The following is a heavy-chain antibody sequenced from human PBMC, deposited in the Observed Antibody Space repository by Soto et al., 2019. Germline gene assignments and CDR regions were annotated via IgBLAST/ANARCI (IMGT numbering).Heavy chain of an antibody. CDR2: IYYSGST. Sequence: SETLSLTCTVSGGSISSYYWSWIRQPPGKGLEWIGYIYYSGSTNYNPSLKSRVTISVDTSKNQFSLKLSSVTAADTAVYYCARVPIAARFSYFEYWGQGTLVTASP. CDR1: GGSISSYY. D-gene: IGHD6-6*01. J-gene: IGHJ4*02. V-gene: IGHV4-59*01. CDR3: ARVPIAARFSYFEY.